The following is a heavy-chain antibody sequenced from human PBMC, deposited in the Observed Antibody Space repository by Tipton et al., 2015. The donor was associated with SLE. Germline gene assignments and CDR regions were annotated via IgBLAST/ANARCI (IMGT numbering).Heavy chain of an antibody. CDR2: IYYSGST. V-gene: IGHV4-59*01. J-gene: IGHJ6*03. CDR3: ARGYYYHMDV. CDR1: GGSISSYY. Sequence: TLSLTCTVSGGSISSYYWSWIRQPPGKGLEWIGDIYYSGSTNYNPSLKSRVTISIDTSKNHFSLKVNSVTAADTAVYYCARGYYYHMDVWGKGTTVTVSS.